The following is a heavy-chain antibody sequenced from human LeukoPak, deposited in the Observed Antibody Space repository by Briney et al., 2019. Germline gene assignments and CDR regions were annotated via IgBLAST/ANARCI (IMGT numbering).Heavy chain of an antibody. D-gene: IGHD3-9*01. CDR1: GGSISSSSYY. Sequence: SETLSLTCTVSGGSISSSSYYWGWIRQPPGKGLEWIGSIYYSGSTYYNPSLKSRVTISVDTSKNQFSLKLSSVTAADTAVYHCARRNYDILTGFDYWGQGTLVTVSS. CDR3: ARRNYDILTGFDY. J-gene: IGHJ4*02. CDR2: IYYSGST. V-gene: IGHV4-39*01.